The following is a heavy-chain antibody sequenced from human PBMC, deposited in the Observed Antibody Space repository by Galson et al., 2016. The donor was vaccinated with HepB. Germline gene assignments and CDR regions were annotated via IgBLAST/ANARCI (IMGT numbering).Heavy chain of an antibody. V-gene: IGHV7-4-1*02. Sequence: SVKVSCKASGYTFTSYAVNWVRQAPGQGLEWMGWINTNTGNPKYAQGFTGRLVFSLDTSVSTTYLQISSLKAEDTAVYYCARDGGTYPYQFDYWGQGTLVTVSS. J-gene: IGHJ4*02. D-gene: IGHD1-26*01. CDR2: INTNTGNP. CDR1: GYTFTSYA. CDR3: ARDGGTYPYQFDY.